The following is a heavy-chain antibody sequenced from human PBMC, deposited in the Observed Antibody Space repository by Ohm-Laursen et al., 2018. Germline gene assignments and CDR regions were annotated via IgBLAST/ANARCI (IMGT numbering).Heavy chain of an antibody. D-gene: IGHD6-13*01. CDR2: ITNSNGGHST. CDR3: ARGAYAVAAGFDY. Sequence: SLRLSCAASGFTFSDYYMSWIRQAPGKGLEWVSSITNSNGGHSTYYADSVKGRFTISRDNSKNTLHLQMNSLRSEDTAVYYCARGAYAVAAGFDYWGQGTLVTVSS. J-gene: IGHJ4*02. V-gene: IGHV3-11*04. CDR1: GFTFSDYY.